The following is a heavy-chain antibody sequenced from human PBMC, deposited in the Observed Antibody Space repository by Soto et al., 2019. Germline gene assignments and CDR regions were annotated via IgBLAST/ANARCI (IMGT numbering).Heavy chain of an antibody. D-gene: IGHD6-19*01. V-gene: IGHV3-23*01. Sequence: GGFLRLSCAASGFTFSSYAMSWVRQAPGKGLEWVSAISGSGGSTYYADSVKGRFTISRDNSKNTLYLQMNSLRAEDTAVYYCAGGLIAVAEKLYYYGMDVWGQGTTVTISS. CDR3: AGGLIAVAEKLYYYGMDV. J-gene: IGHJ6*02. CDR2: ISGSGGST. CDR1: GFTFSSYA.